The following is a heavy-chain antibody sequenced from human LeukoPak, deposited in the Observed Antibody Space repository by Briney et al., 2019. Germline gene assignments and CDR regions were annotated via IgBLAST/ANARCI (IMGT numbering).Heavy chain of an antibody. CDR1: GLTFGNYG. CDR3: AEVESSYCRI. CDR2: IGGGGYTT. D-gene: IGHD3-10*01. V-gene: IGHV3-23*01. Sequence: GGSLRLSCVASGLTFGNYGMNWVRQAPGKRLEWVSSIGGGGYTTYYADSVRGRFTISRDNSKNSMYLQMSSLRAEDTAIYYCAEVESSYCRIWGQGTLVTVSS. J-gene: IGHJ4*01.